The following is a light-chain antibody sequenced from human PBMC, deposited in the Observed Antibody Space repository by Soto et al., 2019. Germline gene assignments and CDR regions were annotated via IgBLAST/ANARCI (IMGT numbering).Light chain of an antibody. CDR1: QGIRTE. CDR2: GAS. CDR3: LQDNSYPRT. V-gene: IGKV1-6*01. Sequence: AIQMTQSPSSLYASVGDRVTITCRASQGIRTELGWYQQKPGKAPRLLIYGASTLQGAVPSRFSGSGSGKDFTLSISSLQPEDFATYYCLQDNSYPRTFGQGTKVVIK. J-gene: IGKJ1*01.